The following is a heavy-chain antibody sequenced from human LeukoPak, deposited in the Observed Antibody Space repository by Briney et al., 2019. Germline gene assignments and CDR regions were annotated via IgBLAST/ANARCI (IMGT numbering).Heavy chain of an antibody. CDR1: GYTFTGYY. J-gene: IGHJ4*02. Sequence: ASVKVPCKASGYTFTGYYMHWVRQAPGQGLEWMGWINPNSGGTNYAQKFQGRVTMTRDTSISTAYMELSRLRPDDTAVYYCAREGRGCSSTSCYQDYWGQGTLVTVSS. V-gene: IGHV1-2*02. CDR3: AREGRGCSSTSCYQDY. CDR2: INPNSGGT. D-gene: IGHD2-2*01.